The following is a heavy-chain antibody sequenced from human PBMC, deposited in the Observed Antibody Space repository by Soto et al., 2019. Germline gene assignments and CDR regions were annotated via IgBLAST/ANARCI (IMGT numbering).Heavy chain of an antibody. CDR1: GFSFIDYA. CDR2: IGGRGGNA. Sequence: GGSLRLSCAASGFSFIDYAINWVRQVPGRGLEYVADIGGRGGNAFYADSMKGRFSISRDNSKNSVYLHMHNLRVDDSAMYYCAKARHSGDFAGSYDSWGQGTLVTVSS. CDR3: AKARHSGDFAGSYDS. D-gene: IGHD2-21*02. J-gene: IGHJ5*02. V-gene: IGHV3-23*01.